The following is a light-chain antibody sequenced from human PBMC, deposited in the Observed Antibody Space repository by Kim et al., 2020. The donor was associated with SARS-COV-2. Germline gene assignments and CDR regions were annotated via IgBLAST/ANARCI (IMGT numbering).Light chain of an antibody. J-gene: IGKJ4*01. CDR2: DAS. CDR1: QSVTTN. CDR3: QQYHKWPLT. Sequence: VSPGERVTLSFRASQSVTTNLAWYQQKPGQTPRLVIYDASTRATDIPGRFSGSGSGAEFTLNISSLQSEDFALYYCQQYHKWPLTFGGGTKVDIK. V-gene: IGKV3-15*01.